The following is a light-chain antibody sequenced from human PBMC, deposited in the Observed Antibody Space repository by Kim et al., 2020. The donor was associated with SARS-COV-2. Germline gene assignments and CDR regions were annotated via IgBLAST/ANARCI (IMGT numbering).Light chain of an antibody. CDR3: PAWDSSTALV. Sequence: SYELTQPPSVPVSPGQTASITCSGAKLGDIYPCWYQQKPGQSPVLVIYQDSKRPSGIPERFPGSTSGNTATLTISGTQAMDEADYYCPAWDSSTALVFCG. J-gene: IGLJ3*02. V-gene: IGLV3-1*01. CDR1: KLGDIY. CDR2: QDS.